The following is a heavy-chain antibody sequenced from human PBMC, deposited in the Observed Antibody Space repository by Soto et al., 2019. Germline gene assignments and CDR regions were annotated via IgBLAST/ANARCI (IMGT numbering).Heavy chain of an antibody. CDR2: IYYSGST. Sequence: SETLSLTCTVSCGSISSYYWSWIRQPPGKGLEWIGYIYYSGSTNYNPSLKSRVTISVDTSKNQFSLKLSSVTAADTAVYYCARQRRSSTSYYYYYYMDVWGKGTTVTVSS. D-gene: IGHD2-2*01. V-gene: IGHV4-59*08. CDR1: CGSISSYY. CDR3: ARQRRSSTSYYYYYYMDV. J-gene: IGHJ6*03.